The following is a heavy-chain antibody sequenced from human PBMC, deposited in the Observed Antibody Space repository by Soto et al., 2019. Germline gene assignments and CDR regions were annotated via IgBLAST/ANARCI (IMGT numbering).Heavy chain of an antibody. CDR3: ERDPYEFWSGYLDS. D-gene: IGHD3-3*01. J-gene: IGHJ4*02. CDR1: GFTFSSYA. CDR2: ISGGGGST. V-gene: IGHV3-23*01. Sequence: GGSLSLSCAASGFTFSSYAMSWVRQAPGKGLEWVSAISGGGGSTFNADSAKGRFTIFRDNAKNTLYLQMSRLRAEDSAVYYCERDPYEFWSGYLDSWGQGTLVPVSS.